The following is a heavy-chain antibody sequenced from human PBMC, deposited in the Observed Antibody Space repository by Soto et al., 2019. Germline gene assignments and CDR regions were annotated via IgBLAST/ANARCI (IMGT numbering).Heavy chain of an antibody. Sequence: QVQLQESGPGLVKPSETLSLTCSVSGGSISSYYWSWIRQPPGKGLEWIGYIYYSGSTNYNPSLKTRVTXXVXTXXNQFSLKLSSVTAADTAVYYCARLYRVGTTDAFDIWGQGTMVTVSS. CDR2: IYYSGST. CDR3: ARLYRVGTTDAFDI. V-gene: IGHV4-59*01. D-gene: IGHD1-26*01. J-gene: IGHJ3*02. CDR1: GGSISSYY.